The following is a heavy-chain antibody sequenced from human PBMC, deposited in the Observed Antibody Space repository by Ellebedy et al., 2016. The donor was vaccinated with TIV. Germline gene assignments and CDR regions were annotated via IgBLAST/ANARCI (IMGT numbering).Heavy chain of an antibody. J-gene: IGHJ4*02. Sequence: GGSLGLSCAASGFTFSSFAMHWVRQAPGKGLEWLSVISGGGDSTYHADSVKGRFTITRDNSKNTLYLQMDRLRAEDTAVYYCAKGTSSGFNYDRVGCEYWGQGALVTVSS. D-gene: IGHD3-22*01. CDR1: GFTFSSFA. V-gene: IGHV3-23*01. CDR3: AKGTSSGFNYDRVGCEY. CDR2: ISGGGDST.